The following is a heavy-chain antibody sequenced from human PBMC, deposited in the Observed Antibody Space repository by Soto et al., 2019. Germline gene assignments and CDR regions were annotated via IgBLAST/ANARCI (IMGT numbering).Heavy chain of an antibody. CDR3: ARGYCSGGSCYPGQDYYYYYMDV. D-gene: IGHD2-15*01. J-gene: IGHJ6*03. CDR1: GGSFSGYY. V-gene: IGHV4-34*01. Sequence: QVQLQQWGAGLLKPSETLSLTCAVYGGSFSGYYWSWIRQPPGKGLEWIGEINHSGSTNYNPSLKSRVTISVDTSKNQFSLKLSSVTAADTAVYYCARGYCSGGSCYPGQDYYYYYMDVWGKGTTVTVSS. CDR2: INHSGST.